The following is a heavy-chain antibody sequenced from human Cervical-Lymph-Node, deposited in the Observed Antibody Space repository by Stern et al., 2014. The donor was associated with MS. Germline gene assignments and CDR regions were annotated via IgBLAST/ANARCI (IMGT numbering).Heavy chain of an antibody. D-gene: IGHD2-15*01. V-gene: IGHV3-7*01. CDR1: GFTFSSYW. J-gene: IGHJ2*01. Sequence: EEQLVESGGGLVQPGGSLRLSCAASGFTFSSYWMSLVRQASGKGLEWVANIKQDGSEKYYVDSVKGRFTISRDNAKNSLYLQMNSLRAEDTAVYYCAREWSPPWYFDLWGRGTLVTVSS. CDR3: AREWSPPWYFDL. CDR2: IKQDGSEK.